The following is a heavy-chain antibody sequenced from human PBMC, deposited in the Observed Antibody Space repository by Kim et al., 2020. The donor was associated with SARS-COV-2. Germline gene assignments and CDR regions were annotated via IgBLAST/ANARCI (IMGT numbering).Heavy chain of an antibody. D-gene: IGHD3-22*01. Sequence: NYNPSLKSRVTISVDTSKNQLSLKLSSVTAADTAVYYCARLDSSGYTFDYWGQGTLVTVSS. CDR3: ARLDSSGYTFDY. V-gene: IGHV4-34*01. J-gene: IGHJ4*02.